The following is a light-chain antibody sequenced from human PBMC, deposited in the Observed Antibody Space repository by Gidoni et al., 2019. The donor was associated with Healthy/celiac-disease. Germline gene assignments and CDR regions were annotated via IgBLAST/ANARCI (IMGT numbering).Light chain of an antibody. Sequence: EIVMTQSPATLSVSPGESATLSCRASQSVSSNLAWYQQKPGQAPRLLIYGASTRATVIPARFSGSGSGTEFPLTISSLQSEDFAVYYCQQYNNWPFFGPGTKVDIK. CDR1: QSVSSN. CDR3: QQYNNWPF. CDR2: GAS. V-gene: IGKV3-15*01. J-gene: IGKJ3*01.